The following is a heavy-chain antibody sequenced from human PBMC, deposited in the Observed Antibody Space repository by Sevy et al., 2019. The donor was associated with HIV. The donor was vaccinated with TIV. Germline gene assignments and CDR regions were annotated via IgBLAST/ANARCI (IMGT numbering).Heavy chain of an antibody. J-gene: IGHJ5*02. Sequence: GGSLRLSCVASGFTFSSYGMSWVRQAPGEGLECVSDISGSGGSTYYADSVRGRFTSSRDNSKNTLYLQMSSLRADDTAVYYCAKETIRGTYNWFDPWGQGTLVTVSS. CDR1: GFTFSSYG. V-gene: IGHV3-23*01. D-gene: IGHD3-10*01. CDR2: ISGSGGST. CDR3: AKETIRGTYNWFDP.